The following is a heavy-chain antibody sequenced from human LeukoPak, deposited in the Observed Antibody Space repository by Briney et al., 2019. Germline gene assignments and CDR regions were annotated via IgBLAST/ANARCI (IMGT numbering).Heavy chain of an antibody. V-gene: IGHV4-38-2*01. D-gene: IGHD4-11*01. J-gene: IGHJ3*02. CDR3: ARNMTTIRGGGFDI. Sequence: SETLSLTCAVSGYSINSAYYWGWIRQPLGKGLEWIGSIYHSGSTYYNPSLKSRVSISVDTSKNQFSLKLNSVTAADTAVYYCARNMTTIRGGGFDIWGQGTMVTVSS. CDR1: GYSINSAYY. CDR2: IYHSGST.